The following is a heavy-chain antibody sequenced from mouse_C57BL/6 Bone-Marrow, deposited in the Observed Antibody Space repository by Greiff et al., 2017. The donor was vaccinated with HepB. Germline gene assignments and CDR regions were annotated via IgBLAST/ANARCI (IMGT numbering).Heavy chain of an antibody. CDR3: ARTGTTSFDY. CDR2: IDPSDSYT. Sequence: QVQLQQPGAELVKPGASVKLSCKASGYTFTSYWMQWVKQRPGQGLEWIGEIDPSDSYTNYNQKFKGKATLTVDTSSSPAYMQLSSLTSEDSAVYYCARTGTTSFDYWGQGTTLTVSS. D-gene: IGHD4-1*01. J-gene: IGHJ2*01. V-gene: IGHV1-50*01. CDR1: GYTFTSYW.